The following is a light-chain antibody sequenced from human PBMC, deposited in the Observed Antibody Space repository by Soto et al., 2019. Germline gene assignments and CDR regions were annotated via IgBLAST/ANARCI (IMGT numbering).Light chain of an antibody. Sequence: EVVMTQSPATLSLSPGERVTLSCRSSQSVADNLAWFQQKPGQGPRLLIYGASTRATGIPARFSGSGSETDFTLTVSSLRYEDSAVYYCQQYNYWPITFGQGTRLEIK. V-gene: IGKV3-15*01. CDR1: QSVADN. CDR2: GAS. J-gene: IGKJ5*01. CDR3: QQYNYWPIT.